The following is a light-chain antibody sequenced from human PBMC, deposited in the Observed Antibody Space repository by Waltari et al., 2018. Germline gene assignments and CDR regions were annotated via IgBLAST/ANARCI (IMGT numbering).Light chain of an antibody. CDR2: SNT. V-gene: IGLV1-44*01. CDR1: NSNIGSNV. Sequence: QSVLTQPPSASGAPGQTATIFCSGGNSNIGSNVVNWYQQVPGTAPKLLIYSNTYRPSGVPDRFSGSKSGTSASLAISGLQSDDEGDYYCATWDDRLTGVVFGGGTQVTVL. CDR3: ATWDDRLTGVV. J-gene: IGLJ2*01.